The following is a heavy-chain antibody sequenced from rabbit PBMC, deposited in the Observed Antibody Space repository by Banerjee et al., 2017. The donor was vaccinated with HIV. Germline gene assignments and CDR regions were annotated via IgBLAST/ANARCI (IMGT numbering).Heavy chain of an antibody. D-gene: IGHD6-1*01. CDR2: FSASSGGT. CDR1: GFSFSGVYW. CDR3: ARGGNTYGYAFKL. Sequence: QSLEESGGDLVKPGASLTLTCTASGFSFSGVYWICWVRQAPGKGLEWIACFSASSGGTAYASWAKGRFTISKTSSTTVTLQVTSLTGADTATYFCARGGNTYGYAFKLWGPGTLVTVS. V-gene: IGHV1S40*01. J-gene: IGHJ4*01.